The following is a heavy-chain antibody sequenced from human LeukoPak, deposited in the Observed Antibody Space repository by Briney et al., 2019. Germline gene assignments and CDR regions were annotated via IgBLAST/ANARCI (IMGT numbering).Heavy chain of an antibody. CDR2: INSDGSRT. CDR1: GFTFSSHW. CDR3: ARPLYESSGYYVY. Sequence: PGGSLRLSCAASGFTFSSHWMHWVRQAPGKGLVWVSRINSDGSRTGHADSVKGRFTISRDNAKNTLYLQMNSLRAEDTAVYYCARPLYESSGYYVYWGQGTLATVSS. D-gene: IGHD3-22*01. J-gene: IGHJ4*02. V-gene: IGHV3-74*01.